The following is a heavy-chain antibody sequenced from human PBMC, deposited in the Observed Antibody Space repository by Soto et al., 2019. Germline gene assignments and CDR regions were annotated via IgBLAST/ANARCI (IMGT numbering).Heavy chain of an antibody. J-gene: IGHJ6*02. V-gene: IGHV3-30-3*01. Sequence: GGSLRLSCAASGFTFSSYAMHWVRQAPGKGLEWVAVISYDGSNKYYADSVKGRFTISRDNSKNTLYLQMNSLRAEDTAVYYCARDLRELLDRGSYQAGYYYYGMDVWGQGTTVTVSS. CDR3: ARDLRELLDRGSYQAGYYYYGMDV. CDR1: GFTFSSYA. D-gene: IGHD1-26*01. CDR2: ISYDGSNK.